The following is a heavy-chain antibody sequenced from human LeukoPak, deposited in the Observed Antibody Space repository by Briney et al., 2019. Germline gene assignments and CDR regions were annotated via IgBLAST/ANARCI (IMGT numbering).Heavy chain of an antibody. Sequence: RPGGSLRLSCAASGFTFSSYAMSWVRQAPEKGLEWVSDINNGGTTYYADSVKGRFTISRDNSKSTLYLQMNSLRAEDTAVYYCAKRNLYYFDSWGQGTMVTVSS. CDR1: GFTFSSYA. CDR2: INNGGTT. J-gene: IGHJ4*02. V-gene: IGHV3-23*01. CDR3: AKRNLYYFDS. D-gene: IGHD2/OR15-2a*01.